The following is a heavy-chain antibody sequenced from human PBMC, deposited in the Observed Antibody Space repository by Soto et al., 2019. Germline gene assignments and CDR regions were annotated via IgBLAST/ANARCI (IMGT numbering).Heavy chain of an antibody. J-gene: IGHJ4*01. CDR1: GFTFSNYG. Sequence: QVQLVESGGDVVQPGRSLRLSCAASGFTFSNYGMHWARQAPGKGLEWVAAILYDGSNKYYADSVKGRFTISRDNSKNTLYLQMNSLRAEDTAVYYCAGGTYYFDYCGHGTLVTVSS. V-gene: IGHV3-33*01. CDR2: ILYDGSNK. D-gene: IGHD1-26*01. CDR3: AGGTYYFDY.